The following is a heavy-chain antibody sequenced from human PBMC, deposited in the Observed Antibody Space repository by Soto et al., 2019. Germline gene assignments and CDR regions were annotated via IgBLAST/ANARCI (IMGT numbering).Heavy chain of an antibody. Sequence: PSETLSLTCTVSGGSISRYYWNWIRQPPGKGLEWIGYMYYSGSTSYNPSLKSRVTISVDTSKKQFSLKLSSVTAADTAVYYCAGGTYWYYFDYWGQGTPVTVSS. D-gene: IGHD1-26*01. CDR2: MYYSGST. J-gene: IGHJ4*02. CDR3: AGGTYWYYFDY. V-gene: IGHV4-59*01. CDR1: GGSISRYY.